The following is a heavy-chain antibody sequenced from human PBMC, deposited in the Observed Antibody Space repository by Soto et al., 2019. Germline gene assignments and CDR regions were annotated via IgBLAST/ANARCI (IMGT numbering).Heavy chain of an antibody. D-gene: IGHD3-3*01. CDR1: GGSISSSSYY. V-gene: IGHV4-39*01. CDR2: IYYSGST. Sequence: QLQLQESGPGLVKPSETLSLTCTVSGGSISSSSYYWGWIRQPPGKGLEWIGSIYYSGSTYYNPSLKSRVTISVDTSKNQFSLKLSSVTAADTAVYYCARHFGVVIIVFDYWGQGTLVTVSS. J-gene: IGHJ4*02. CDR3: ARHFGVVIIVFDY.